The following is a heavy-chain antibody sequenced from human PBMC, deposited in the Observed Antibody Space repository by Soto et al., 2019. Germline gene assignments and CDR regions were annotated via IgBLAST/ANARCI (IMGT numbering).Heavy chain of an antibody. CDR2: ISGSGGST. CDR3: AKEQKDSSSWSELNY. J-gene: IGHJ4*02. D-gene: IGHD6-13*01. Sequence: EVQLLESGGGLVQPGGSLRLSCAASGFTFSSYAMSWVRQAPGKGLEWVSAISGSGGSTYYAGSVKGRFTISRDNSKNTLYLQMNSQRAEDTAVYYCAKEQKDSSSWSELNYWGQGTLVTVSS. V-gene: IGHV3-23*01. CDR1: GFTFSSYA.